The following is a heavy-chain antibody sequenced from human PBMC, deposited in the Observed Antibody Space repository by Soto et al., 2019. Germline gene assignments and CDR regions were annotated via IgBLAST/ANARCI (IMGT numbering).Heavy chain of an antibody. Sequence: QVQLVQSGAEVKKPGSSVKVSCKASGGTFSSYTISWVRQAPGQGLEWMGRSIPILGIANYAQKFQGRVTITADKSTSTAYMELSSLRSEDTAVYYCARGGPYGDYDDYWGQGTLVTVSS. CDR2: SIPILGIA. J-gene: IGHJ4*02. CDR3: ARGGPYGDYDDY. CDR1: GGTFSSYT. V-gene: IGHV1-69*02. D-gene: IGHD4-17*01.